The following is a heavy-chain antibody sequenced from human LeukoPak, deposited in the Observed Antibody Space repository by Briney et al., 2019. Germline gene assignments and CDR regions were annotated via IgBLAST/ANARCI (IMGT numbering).Heavy chain of an antibody. CDR1: GYTFTSYY. Sequence: EGSVKVSCKASGYTFTSYYMHWVRQAPGQGLEWMGWINPNSGGTNYAQKFQGRVTMTRDTSISTAYMELSRLRSDDTAVYYCARGRGVDYCSSGSCSHYYYYMDVWGKGTTVTISS. CDR3: ARGRGVDYCSSGSCSHYYYYMDV. J-gene: IGHJ6*03. V-gene: IGHV1-2*02. CDR2: INPNSGGT. D-gene: IGHD2-15*01.